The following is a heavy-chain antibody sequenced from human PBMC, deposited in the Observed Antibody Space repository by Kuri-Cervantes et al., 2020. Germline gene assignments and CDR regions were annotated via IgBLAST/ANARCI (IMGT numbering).Heavy chain of an antibody. CDR1: GYSISSGYY. V-gene: IGHV4-38-2*01. CDR3: ARGVEYSSSSFYYYYYYMDV. Sequence: SETLSLTCAVSGYSISSGYYWGWIRQPPGKGLEWIGSIYHSGSTYYNPSLKSRVTISVDTSKNQFSLKLSSVTAADTAVYYCARGVEYSSSSFYYYYYYMDVWGKGTTVTVSS. CDR2: IYHSGST. J-gene: IGHJ6*03. D-gene: IGHD6-6*01.